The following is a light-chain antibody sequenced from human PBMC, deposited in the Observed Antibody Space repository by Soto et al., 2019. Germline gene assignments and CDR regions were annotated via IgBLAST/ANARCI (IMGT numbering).Light chain of an antibody. V-gene: IGKV3-11*01. CDR1: QSISSH. J-gene: IGKJ4*01. CDR2: DAS. CDR3: QQRSNWPLT. Sequence: EIVLTQSPATLSLSPGERATLSCRASQSISSHLAWYQQKPGQAPRLLIYDASNRAPGIPARFSGSGSGTDFTLTISSLEPEEFAVYYCQQRSNWPLTFGGGTKVEIK.